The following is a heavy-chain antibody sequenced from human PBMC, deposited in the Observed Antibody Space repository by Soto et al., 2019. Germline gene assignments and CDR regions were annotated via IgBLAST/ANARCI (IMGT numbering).Heavy chain of an antibody. CDR3: ARRVRGVNDAFNI. CDR1: GGSFSDYY. CDR2: INHSGTT. J-gene: IGHJ3*02. V-gene: IGHV4-34*01. D-gene: IGHD3-10*01. Sequence: QVQLQQWGAGLLKPSETLSLTCTVYGGSFSDYYWSWIRQPPGKGLEWIGEINHSGTTNYNPSLTSRVTMSVDTSKNQFSLKLSSVTAADTAVYFCARRVRGVNDAFNIWGQGTMVTVSS.